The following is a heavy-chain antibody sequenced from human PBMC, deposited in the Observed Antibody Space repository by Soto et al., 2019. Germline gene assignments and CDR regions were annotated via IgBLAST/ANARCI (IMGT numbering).Heavy chain of an antibody. CDR2: IRSKANSYTP. Sequence: GGSLRLSCAASGFSFSDHYMDWVRQAPGKGLEWVGRIRSKANSYTPDYAASVKGRFTISRDDSQNSVYLQMNSLETEDTAVYFCARGWATVGAQVRRDLDFWGQGTMVTVSS. V-gene: IGHV3-72*01. CDR3: ARGWATVGAQVRRDLDF. CDR1: GFSFSDHY. D-gene: IGHD1-26*01. J-gene: IGHJ3*01.